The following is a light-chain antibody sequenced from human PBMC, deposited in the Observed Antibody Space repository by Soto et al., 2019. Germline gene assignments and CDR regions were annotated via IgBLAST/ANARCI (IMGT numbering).Light chain of an antibody. CDR3: AVWYDKLNGVI. V-gene: IGLV1-44*01. CDR2: SND. CDR1: SSNVGINS. J-gene: IGLJ2*01. Sequence: QSVVTQPPSTSGTPGQRGSISCSGSSSNVGINSVNWYQQFPGTAPKLLINSNDQRPSGVPDRFSNSKSGTSASLAISGLQCEDEANYYCAVWYDKLNGVIFGGGTRLTV.